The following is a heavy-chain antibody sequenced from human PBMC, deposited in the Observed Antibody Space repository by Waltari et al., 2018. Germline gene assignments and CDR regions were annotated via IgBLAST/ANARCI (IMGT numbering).Heavy chain of an antibody. CDR3: ARDPSSSWLFEGDY. D-gene: IGHD6-13*01. V-gene: IGHV1-69*12. CDR1: GGTFSSYA. Sequence: QVQLVQSGAEVKKPGSSVKVSCKASGGTFSSYAISWVRQAPGQGLEWMGVLSPIFGPANYAQKFQGRVTITADESTSTAYMELSSLRSEDTAVYYCARDPSSSWLFEGDYWGQGTLVTVSS. J-gene: IGHJ4*02. CDR2: LSPIFGPA.